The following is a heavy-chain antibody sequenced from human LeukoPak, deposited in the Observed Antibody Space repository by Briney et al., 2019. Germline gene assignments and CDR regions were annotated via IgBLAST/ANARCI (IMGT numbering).Heavy chain of an antibody. J-gene: IGHJ5*02. CDR1: GFTFSSYE. CDR2: ISSSGSTI. CDR3: ARGGIAARRYWFDP. Sequence: GGSLRLSCAASGFTFSSYEMNWVRQAPGKGLEWVSYISSSGSTIYYADSVKGRFTISRDNAKNSLYLQMNSLRAEDTAVYYCARGGIAARRYWFDPWGQGTLVTVSS. D-gene: IGHD6-6*01. V-gene: IGHV3-48*03.